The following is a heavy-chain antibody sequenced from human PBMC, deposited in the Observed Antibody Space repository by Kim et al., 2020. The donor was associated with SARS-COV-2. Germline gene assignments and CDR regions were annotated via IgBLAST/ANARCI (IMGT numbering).Heavy chain of an antibody. V-gene: IGHV3-21*01. Sequence: VSLRLSCAASGFTFSRHGMNWVRQAPGKGLEWVSFISDSSTYVYYADSVRGRFIVSRDDAKNSLYLQMYSLRAEDTAVYYCARDSGIVGASGDLDQWGQGTPVTVSS. D-gene: IGHD1-26*01. CDR3: ARDSGIVGASGDLDQ. J-gene: IGHJ4*02. CDR1: GFTFSRHG. CDR2: ISDSSTYV.